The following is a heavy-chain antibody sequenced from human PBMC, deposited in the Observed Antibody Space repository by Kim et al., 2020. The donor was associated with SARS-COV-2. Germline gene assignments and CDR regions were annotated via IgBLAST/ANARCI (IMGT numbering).Heavy chain of an antibody. CDR1: GGSISSYY. J-gene: IGHJ4*02. CDR3: ARGGLGSGWVTPIDY. CDR2: IYYSGST. V-gene: IGHV4-59*01. D-gene: IGHD6-19*01. Sequence: SETLSLTCTVSGGSISSYYWSWIRQPPGKGLEWIGYIYYSGSTNYNPSLKSRVTISVDTSKNQFSLKLSSVTAADTAVYYCARGGLGSGWVTPIDYWGQGTLVTVSS.